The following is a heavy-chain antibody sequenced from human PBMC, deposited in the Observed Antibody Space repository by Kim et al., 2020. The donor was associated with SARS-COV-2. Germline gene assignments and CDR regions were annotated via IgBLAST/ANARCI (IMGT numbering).Heavy chain of an antibody. CDR1: GFTFSSYA. J-gene: IGHJ6*02. Sequence: GGSLRLSCAASGFTFSSYAMSWVRQAPGKGLEWVSAISGSGYSTFYADSVKGRFTISRDNSKNTLYLQMNSLRAEDTAVYYCAKPIYSDYYYYYGMDVWGQGTTVTVSS. V-gene: IGHV3-23*01. D-gene: IGHD2-21*01. CDR2: ISGSGYST. CDR3: AKPIYSDYYYYYGMDV.